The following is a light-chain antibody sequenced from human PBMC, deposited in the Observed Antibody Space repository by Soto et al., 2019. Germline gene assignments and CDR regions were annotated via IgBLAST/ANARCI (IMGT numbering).Light chain of an antibody. CDR1: QSVSSNY. J-gene: IGKJ1*01. CDR2: GAS. V-gene: IGKV3-20*01. Sequence: ELVLTQSPGTLSLSPGERATLSCRASQSVSSNYLAWYQQKPGQAPRPLIYGASSRATGIPDRFSGSGAGTDFTLTISRLESEDFAVYYCQQYGSSPWTFGQGTKVEIK. CDR3: QQYGSSPWT.